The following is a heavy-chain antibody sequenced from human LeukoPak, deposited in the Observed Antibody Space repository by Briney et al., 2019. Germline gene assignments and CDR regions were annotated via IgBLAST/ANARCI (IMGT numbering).Heavy chain of an antibody. Sequence: PGGSLRLSCAASGFTFSSYAMSWVRQAPGKGLEWIGYIYYSGSTNYNPSLKSRVTISVDTSKNQFSLKLSSVTAADTAVYYCATTDSSGYYHAGAFGIWGQGTMVTVSS. V-gene: IGHV4-59*01. CDR2: IYYSGST. CDR3: ATTDSSGYYHAGAFGI. J-gene: IGHJ3*02. D-gene: IGHD3-22*01. CDR1: GFTFSSYA.